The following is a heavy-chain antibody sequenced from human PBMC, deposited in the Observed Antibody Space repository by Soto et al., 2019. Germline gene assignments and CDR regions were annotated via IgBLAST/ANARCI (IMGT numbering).Heavy chain of an antibody. V-gene: IGHV4-34*01. Sequence: SETLSLTCAVYGGSFSGYYWSWIRQPPGKGLEWIGEINHSGSTNYNPSLKSRVTIFVDTSKNQFSLKLTSVTAADTAVYYCATMGTPATGLYYFDYWGQGTLVTVS. J-gene: IGHJ4*02. CDR3: ATMGTPATGLYYFDY. D-gene: IGHD1-7*01. CDR1: GGSFSGYY. CDR2: INHSGST.